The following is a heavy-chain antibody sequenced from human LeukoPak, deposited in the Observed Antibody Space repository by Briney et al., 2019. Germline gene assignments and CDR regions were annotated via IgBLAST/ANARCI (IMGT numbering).Heavy chain of an antibody. CDR1: GYTFTSYY. J-gene: IGHJ3*02. CDR3: ARENDSSGYHFDAFDI. CDR2: INPSGGST. Sequence: GASVKVSCKASGYTFTSYYMHLVRQAPGQGLEWMGIINPSGGSTSYAQKFQGRVTMTRDMSTSTVYMELSSLRSEDTDVYYCARENDSSGYHFDAFDIWGQGTMVTVSS. D-gene: IGHD3-22*01. V-gene: IGHV1-46*01.